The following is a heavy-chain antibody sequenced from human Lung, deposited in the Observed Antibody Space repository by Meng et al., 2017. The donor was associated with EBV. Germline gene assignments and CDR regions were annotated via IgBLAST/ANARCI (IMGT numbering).Heavy chain of an antibody. V-gene: IGHV3-74*01. J-gene: IGHJ4*02. CDR2: INEHGSIT. D-gene: IGHD3-16*01. CDR1: GYTFSRYW. CDR3: SRDLVGSADS. Sequence: VQLVASGGALVRPGGSLKLSCEGSGYTFSRYWMHWVRQVPGKGLLWVSRINEHGSITTYADSVKGRFTISRDNAKNTMYLQMNSLRDEDTGVYFCSRDLVGSADSWGQGTLVTVSS.